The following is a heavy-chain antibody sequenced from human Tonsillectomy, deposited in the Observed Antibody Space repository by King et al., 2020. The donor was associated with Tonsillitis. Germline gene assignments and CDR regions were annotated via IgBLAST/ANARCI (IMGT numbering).Heavy chain of an antibody. CDR2: LKSKADGETT. CDR1: GFTFTNTW. J-gene: IGHJ4*02. CDR3: STLGSGPGY. D-gene: IGHD3-10*01. Sequence: VQLVESGGGLVKPGGSLRLSCAASGFTFTNTWMNWVRQAPGKGLEWVGRLKSKADGETTDYAAPVKGEFTISRDDSKNTLYLQMNSLKIEDTAVYYCSTLGSGPGYWGLGTLVTVSS. V-gene: IGHV3-15*07.